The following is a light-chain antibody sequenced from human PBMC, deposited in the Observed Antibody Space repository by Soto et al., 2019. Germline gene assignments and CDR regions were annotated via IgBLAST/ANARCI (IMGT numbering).Light chain of an antibody. V-gene: IGKV1-39*01. CDR2: AAS. Sequence: DIQMTQSPSSLSASVGDRVTITCRASQSITNYLNWYQQKPGKAPKLLIYAASSLQSGVPSRFSGSESGTDFTLSISSLQPEDFATYYCQEGYSTTWTFGQGTKVEIK. CDR1: QSITNY. CDR3: QEGYSTTWT. J-gene: IGKJ1*01.